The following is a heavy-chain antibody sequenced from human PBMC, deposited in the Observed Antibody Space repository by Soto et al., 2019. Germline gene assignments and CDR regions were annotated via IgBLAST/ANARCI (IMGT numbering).Heavy chain of an antibody. Sequence: SETRSLTCTVSGVSISSYYWIWIRQPPGKGLEWIGYIYYSGSTNYDPSLKSRVTISVDTSKNQFSLKLSSVTAADTAVYYCARLRRGGIRRKLELQLDAFDIWGQGTMVTVSS. CDR2: IYYSGST. CDR1: GVSISSYY. V-gene: IGHV4-59*01. J-gene: IGHJ3*02. CDR3: ARLRRGGIRRKLELQLDAFDI. D-gene: IGHD1-7*01.